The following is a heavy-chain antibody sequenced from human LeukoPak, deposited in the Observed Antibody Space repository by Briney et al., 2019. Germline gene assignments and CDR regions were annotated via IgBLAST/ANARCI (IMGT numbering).Heavy chain of an antibody. J-gene: IGHJ4*02. CDR2: INPSGGST. V-gene: IGHV1-46*01. D-gene: IGHD5-24*01. CDR3: ARGDGYNRRSKGVFDY. Sequence: ASVKVSCKASGYTFTSYYMHWVRQAPGQGLEWMGIINPSGGSTSYAQKFQGRVTMTRDMSTSTVYMELSSLRSEDTAVYYCARGDGYNRRSKGVFDYWGQGTLVTVSS. CDR1: GYTFTSYY.